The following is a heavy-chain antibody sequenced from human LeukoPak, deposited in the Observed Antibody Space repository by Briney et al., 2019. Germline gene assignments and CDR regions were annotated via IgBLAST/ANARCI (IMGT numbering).Heavy chain of an antibody. D-gene: IGHD6-13*01. CDR1: GYTFTSYD. Sequence: GASVKVSCKASGYTFTSYDINWVRQATGQGLEWMGWMNPNSGNTGYAQEFQGRVTMTRNTSISTAYMELSSLRSEDTAVYYCARAPSWDSSSWYFRSYYYYYYGMDVWGQGTTVTVSS. V-gene: IGHV1-8*01. CDR3: ARAPSWDSSSWYFRSYYYYYYGMDV. J-gene: IGHJ6*02. CDR2: MNPNSGNT.